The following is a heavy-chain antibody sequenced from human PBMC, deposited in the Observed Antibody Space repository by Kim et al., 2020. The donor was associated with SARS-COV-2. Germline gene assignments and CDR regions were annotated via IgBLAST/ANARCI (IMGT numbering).Heavy chain of an antibody. V-gene: IGHV3-74*01. CDR1: GFTFSNYW. CDR3: AKDTGLLASDY. Sequence: GGSLRLSCAASGFTFSNYWMHWVRQAPGKGLVWVSRISSSATNTDYADSVKGRFTISRDNTENTLYLHMSSLRADDTAVYYCAKDTGLLASDYWGQGTLVTVSS. D-gene: IGHD1-26*01. CDR2: ISSSATNT. J-gene: IGHJ4*02.